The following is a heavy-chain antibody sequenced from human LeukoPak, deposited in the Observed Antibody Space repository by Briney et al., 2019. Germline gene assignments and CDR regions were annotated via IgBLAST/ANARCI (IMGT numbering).Heavy chain of an antibody. CDR3: ARGLWEESDQVDY. V-gene: IGHV1-8*01. D-gene: IGHD1-26*01. CDR2: MNPNSGNT. Sequence: ASVKVSCKVSGYTLTELSMHWVRQAPGKGLEWMGWMNPNSGNTGYAQKFQGRVTMTRNTSISTAYMELSSLRSEDTAVYYCARGLWEESDQVDYWGQGTLVTVSS. CDR1: GYTLTELS. J-gene: IGHJ4*02.